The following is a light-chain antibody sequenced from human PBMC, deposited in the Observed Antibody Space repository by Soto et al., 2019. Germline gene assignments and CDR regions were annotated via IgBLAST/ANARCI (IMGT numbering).Light chain of an antibody. CDR3: QQYGSSALT. Sequence: IVLTQSPGTLSLSPGEGATLSCRASQSVTSNYLAWYQQKPGQAPRLLIYGASSRATGIPDRFSGSGSGTDFTLTISRLESEDFAVYYCQQYGSSALTFGQGTKVEIK. V-gene: IGKV3-20*01. CDR2: GAS. CDR1: QSVTSNY. J-gene: IGKJ1*01.